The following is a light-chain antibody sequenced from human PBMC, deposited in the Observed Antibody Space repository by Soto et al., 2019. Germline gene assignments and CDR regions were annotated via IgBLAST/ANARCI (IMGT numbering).Light chain of an antibody. CDR1: SSDVGYYNY. Sequence: QSALTQPASVSGSPGQSITISCTGTSSDVGYYNYVSWYQQHPGKAPKLIIHEVRNRPSGVSNRFSGSKSGNTASLTISGLQPEDEADYYCSSYTSLNTLVFGGGTKLTVL. CDR3: SSYTSLNTLV. CDR2: EVR. V-gene: IGLV2-14*01. J-gene: IGLJ2*01.